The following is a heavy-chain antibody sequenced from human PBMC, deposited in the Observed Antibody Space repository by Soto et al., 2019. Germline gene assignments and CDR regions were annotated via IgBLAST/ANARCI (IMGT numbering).Heavy chain of an antibody. CDR3: ARPLGGSCDFFFDP. J-gene: IGHJ5*02. D-gene: IGHD3-3*01. Sequence: QAQLVQSGPEVTKTGASVKVSCKASGYTFTNYPIGWVRQAPGQGFEWVGWISNNNAITNYAQKFTGRVTMTTDTSTSTAYREIRSLRSDDTAIYYCARPLGGSCDFFFDPWGQGTLVTVSS. CDR1: GYTFTNYP. CDR2: ISNNNAIT. V-gene: IGHV1-18*04.